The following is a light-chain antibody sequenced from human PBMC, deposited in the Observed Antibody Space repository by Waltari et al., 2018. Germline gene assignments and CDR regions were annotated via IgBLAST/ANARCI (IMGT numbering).Light chain of an antibody. CDR2: DAS. J-gene: IGKJ5*01. CDR1: QSVSSY. V-gene: IGKV3-11*02. Sequence: EIVLTQSPATLSLSPGERATLSCRASQSVSSYLAWYQQKPGQAPRLLIYDASNRATGIPAMFSGSGYERDFTLTISSREPEDFAVYYCQQRSNKPPAFGQGTRLEI. CDR3: QQRSNKPPA.